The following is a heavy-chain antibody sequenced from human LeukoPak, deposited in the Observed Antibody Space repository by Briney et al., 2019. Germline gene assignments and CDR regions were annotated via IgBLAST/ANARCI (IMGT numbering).Heavy chain of an antibody. D-gene: IGHD1-26*01. CDR1: GFTFSSYG. CDR3: EKDPWERVYVIDYVQH. Sequence: GGSLRLSCAASGFTFSSYGMSWVRQAPGKGLEWVSTISGSGGSTYYADSVKGRFTISRDNSKNTLYLQMNSLRAEDTAVYYCEKDPWERVYVIDYVQHWGQGTLVTVSS. J-gene: IGHJ1*01. CDR2: ISGSGGST. V-gene: IGHV3-23*01.